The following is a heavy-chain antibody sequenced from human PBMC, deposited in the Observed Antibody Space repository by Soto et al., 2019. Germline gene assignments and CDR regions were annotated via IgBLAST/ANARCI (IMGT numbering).Heavy chain of an antibody. Sequence: GGSLRLSCTASGFTFNTHWMHWVRQAPGKGLVWVSRIYFDGITTNYADSVKGRLTVSRDNAKNTVYLHVNTLREEDTAGYYCARGGAMGVDYWGQGTLVTVSS. CDR3: ARGGAMGVDY. D-gene: IGHD1-26*01. CDR2: IYFDGITT. V-gene: IGHV3-74*01. J-gene: IGHJ4*02. CDR1: GFTFNTHW.